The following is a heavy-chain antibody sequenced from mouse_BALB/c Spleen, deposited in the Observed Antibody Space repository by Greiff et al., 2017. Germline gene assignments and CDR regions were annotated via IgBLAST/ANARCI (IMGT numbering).Heavy chain of an antibody. CDR3: AISGYYGSIYGFYFVY. CDR2: IDPANGNT. J-gene: IGHJ2*01. D-gene: IGHD1-1*01. Sequence: VQLQQSGAELVKPGASVKLSCTASGFNIKDTYMHWVKQRPEQGLEWIGRIDPANGNTKYDPKFQGKATITADTSSNTAYLQLSSLTSEDTAVYYCAISGYYGSIYGFYFVYWGQGTTLTVSS. CDR1: GFNIKDTY. V-gene: IGHV14-3*02.